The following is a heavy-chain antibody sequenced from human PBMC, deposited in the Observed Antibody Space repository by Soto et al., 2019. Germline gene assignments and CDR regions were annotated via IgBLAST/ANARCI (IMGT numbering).Heavy chain of an antibody. CDR3: ARERSAAGTGWFDP. J-gene: IGHJ5*02. CDR2: MNPNSGNT. Sequence: QVQLVQSGAEVKKPGASVKVSCKASGYTFTSYDINWVRQATGQGLEWMGWMNPNSGNTGYAQKFKGRVTMTRNTSMSTAYMELSSMRSEDTAVYYCARERSAAGTGWFDPWCQGTLVTVSS. V-gene: IGHV1-8*01. CDR1: GYTFTSYD. D-gene: IGHD6-13*01.